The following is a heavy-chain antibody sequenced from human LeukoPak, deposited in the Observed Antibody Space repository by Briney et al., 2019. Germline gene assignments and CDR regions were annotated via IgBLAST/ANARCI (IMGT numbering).Heavy chain of an antibody. CDR2: INHSGST. CDR1: GFTFSSYT. V-gene: IGHV4-34*01. Sequence: GSLRLSCAASGFTFSSYTMNWVRQAPGKGLEWIGEINHSGSTNYNPSLKSRVTISVDTSKNQFSLKLSSVTAADTAVYYCASEGGAAGSLHWGQGTLVTVSS. J-gene: IGHJ4*02. D-gene: IGHD6-13*01. CDR3: ASEGGAAGSLH.